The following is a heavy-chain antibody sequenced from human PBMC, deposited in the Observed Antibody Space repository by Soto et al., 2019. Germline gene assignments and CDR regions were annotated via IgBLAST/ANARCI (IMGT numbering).Heavy chain of an antibody. D-gene: IGHD1-26*01. CDR2: ISAYNGNT. V-gene: IGHV1-18*01. J-gene: IGHJ6*02. Sequence: GVPVKVSCEASRYTFTSLGISLVRQAPGQGLEWMGWISAYNGNTNYAQKLQGRVTMTTDTSTSTAYMELRSLRSVDTAVYYCARAWVYGMDVWGQGTTVTVSS. CDR3: ARAWVYGMDV. CDR1: RYTFTSLG.